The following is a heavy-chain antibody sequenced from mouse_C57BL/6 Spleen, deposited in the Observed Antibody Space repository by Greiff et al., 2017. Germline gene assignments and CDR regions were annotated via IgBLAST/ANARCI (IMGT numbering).Heavy chain of an antibody. J-gene: IGHJ3*01. CDR3: ARDYGSSQAWFAY. V-gene: IGHV1-82*01. CDR2: IYPGEGDT. CDR1: GYAFSSSW. Sequence: QVQLQQSGPALVKPGASVKISCKASGYAFSSSWMNWVKQRPGTGLEWIGRIYPGEGDTNYNGKFKGKATLTADKSSSTAYMQLSSLTSEDSAVYFCARDYGSSQAWFAYWGQGTLGTVSA. D-gene: IGHD1-1*01.